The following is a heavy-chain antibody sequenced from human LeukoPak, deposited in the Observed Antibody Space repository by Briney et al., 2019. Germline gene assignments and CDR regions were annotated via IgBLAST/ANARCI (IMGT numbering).Heavy chain of an antibody. Sequence: GGSLRLSCAASGFTFSSYAMSWVRQAPGKGLEWVSAISGSGGSTYYADSVKGRSTISRDNSKNTLYLQMNSLRAEDTAVYYCAKSGDCSSTSCYPHNWFDPWGQGTLVTVSS. CDR2: ISGSGGST. CDR3: AKSGDCSSTSCYPHNWFDP. CDR1: GFTFSSYA. D-gene: IGHD2-2*01. J-gene: IGHJ5*02. V-gene: IGHV3-23*01.